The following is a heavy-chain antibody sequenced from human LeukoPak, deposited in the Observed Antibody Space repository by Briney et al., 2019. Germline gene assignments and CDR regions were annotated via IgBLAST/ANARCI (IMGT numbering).Heavy chain of an antibody. CDR1: GFTFRSYG. V-gene: IGHV3-30*18. CDR2: ISYDGSYG. D-gene: IGHD3-16*01. Sequence: GGSLRLSCAVSGFTFRSYGMHWVRQAPGKGLEWVAVISYDGSYGYYADSVKGRFTISRDNSKNMLFLQMNSLRAEDTAVYYCAKGRGLARTDFDYWGQGTLVTVSS. J-gene: IGHJ4*02. CDR3: AKGRGLARTDFDY.